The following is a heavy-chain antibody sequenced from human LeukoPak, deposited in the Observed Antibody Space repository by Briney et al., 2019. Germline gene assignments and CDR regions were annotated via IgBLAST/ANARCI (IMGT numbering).Heavy chain of an antibody. CDR2: GFYSGST. Sequence: KPSETLSLACTVSGGSMSNYWSWIRQPPGKGLEWIGYGFYSGSTTYNPSLKSRVTISVDTSKNQFSLKLSSVTAADTAVYFCAKEGYCGGGSCLGLGLFDPWGQGTLVTVSS. V-gene: IGHV4-59*01. D-gene: IGHD2-15*01. CDR3: AKEGYCGGGSCLGLGLFDP. J-gene: IGHJ5*02. CDR1: GGSMSNY.